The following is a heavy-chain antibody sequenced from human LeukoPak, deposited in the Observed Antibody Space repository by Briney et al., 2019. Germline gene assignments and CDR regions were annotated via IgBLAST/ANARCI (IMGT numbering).Heavy chain of an antibody. Sequence: GGFLRLSCAASGFTFSSYEMNWVRQAPGKGLEWVSYISSSGSTIYYADSVKGRFTISRDNAKNSLYLQMNSLRAEDTAVYYCARVYHYYYGSDVWGKGTTVTISS. CDR3: ARVYHYYYGSDV. CDR2: ISSSGSTI. D-gene: IGHD5/OR15-5a*01. CDR1: GFTFSSYE. J-gene: IGHJ6*04. V-gene: IGHV3-48*03.